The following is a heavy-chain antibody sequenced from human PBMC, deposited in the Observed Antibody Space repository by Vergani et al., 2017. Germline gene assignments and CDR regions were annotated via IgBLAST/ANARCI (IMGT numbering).Heavy chain of an antibody. V-gene: IGHV4-4*01. CDR1: GDSISSNNC. Sequence: QVQLQESGPGLVKPPGTLSLPCAVSGDSISSNNCWTWARQPPGKGLEWIGEICHTEDNKYSPSLKSRVTVSVDESRNLFSLRLNSVTAADTAVYCCATIGYRRWGYYFDYWGQGILVTVSS. J-gene: IGHJ4*02. D-gene: IGHD2-2*02. CDR3: ATIGYRRWGYYFDY. CDR2: ICHTEDN.